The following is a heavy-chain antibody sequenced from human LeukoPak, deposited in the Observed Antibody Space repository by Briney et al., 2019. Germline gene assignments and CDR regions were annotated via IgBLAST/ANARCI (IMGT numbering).Heavy chain of an antibody. D-gene: IGHD1-26*01. CDR1: GFTFGDYG. Sequence: PGGSLRLSCTASGFTFGDYGMSWVRQAPGKGLEWVGFIRSKAYGGTTEYAASVKGRFTISRDNSKNTLYLQMDSLRGEDTAVYYCAKDGDTMSGTYYYDMDVWGKGTTVT. V-gene: IGHV3-49*04. CDR2: IRSKAYGGTT. CDR3: AKDGDTMSGTYYYDMDV. J-gene: IGHJ6*03.